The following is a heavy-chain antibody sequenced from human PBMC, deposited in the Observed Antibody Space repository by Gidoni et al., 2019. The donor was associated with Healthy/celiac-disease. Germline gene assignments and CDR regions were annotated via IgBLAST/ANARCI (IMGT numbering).Heavy chain of an antibody. CDR3: AASIAARRYYFDY. Sequence: QVQLQESGPGLVKPSQPLSLTCTVSGRSFSSGSYYWSWIRQPAGKGLEWIGRIYTSGSTNYNPSLKSRVTISVDTSKNQFSLKLSSVTAADTAVYYCAASIAARRYYFDYWGQGTLVTVSS. D-gene: IGHD6-6*01. J-gene: IGHJ4*02. CDR2: IYTSGST. CDR1: GRSFSSGSYY. V-gene: IGHV4-61*02.